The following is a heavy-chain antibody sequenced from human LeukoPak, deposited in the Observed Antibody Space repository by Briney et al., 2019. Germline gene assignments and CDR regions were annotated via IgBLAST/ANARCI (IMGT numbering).Heavy chain of an antibody. CDR1: GYTFTDNY. V-gene: IGHV1-69-2*01. J-gene: IGHJ6*03. CDR3: ATDSGAARPYYYYYYMDV. CDR2: VDPEDGET. D-gene: IGHD6-6*01. Sequence: ASVKVSCKVSGYTFTDNYMHWVQQAPGKGLEWMGLVDPEDGETIYAEKFQGRVTITADTSTDTAYMELSSLRSEDTAVYYCATDSGAARPYYYYYYMDVWGKGTTVTVSS.